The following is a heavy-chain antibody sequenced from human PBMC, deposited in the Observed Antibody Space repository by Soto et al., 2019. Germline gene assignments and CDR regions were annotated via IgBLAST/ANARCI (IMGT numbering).Heavy chain of an antibody. J-gene: IGHJ5*02. Sequence: PSETLSLTCTVSGGSISSGGYYWSWIRQHPGKGLEWIGYIYYSGSTYYNPSLKSRVTISVDTSKNQFSLKLSSVTAADTAVYYCARDQSDSSGYDWFDPRGQATLVTLSS. V-gene: IGHV4-31*03. CDR3: ARDQSDSSGYDWFDP. D-gene: IGHD3-22*01. CDR1: GGSISSGGYY. CDR2: IYYSGST.